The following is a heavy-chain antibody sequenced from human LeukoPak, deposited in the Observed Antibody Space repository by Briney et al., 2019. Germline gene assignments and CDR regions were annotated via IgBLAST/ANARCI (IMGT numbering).Heavy chain of an antibody. V-gene: IGHV4-59*08. D-gene: IGHD3-10*01. CDR1: GVSISSYY. J-gene: IGHJ5*02. CDR3: ARQGNHYYGSGSYYNGDWFDP. CDR2: IYYSGST. Sequence: SETLSLTCTVSGVSISSYYWSWIRQPPGKGLEWIGYIYYSGSTNCNPSLKSRVTISVDTSKNQFSLKLSSVTAADTAVYYCARQGNHYYGSGSYYNGDWFDPWGQGTLVTVSS.